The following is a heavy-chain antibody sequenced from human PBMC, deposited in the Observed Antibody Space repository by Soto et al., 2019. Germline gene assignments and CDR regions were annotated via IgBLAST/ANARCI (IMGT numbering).Heavy chain of an antibody. CDR1: GGSISSGGYS. Sequence: SETLSLTCAVSGGSISSGGYSWSWIRQPPGKGLEWVGYIYHSGSTYYNPSLKSRVTISVDTSKNQFSLKLSSVTAADTAVYYCARERPDGARLDPWGQGTLVTVSS. CDR2: IYHSGST. J-gene: IGHJ5*02. V-gene: IGHV4-30-2*05. D-gene: IGHD6-6*01. CDR3: ARERPDGARLDP.